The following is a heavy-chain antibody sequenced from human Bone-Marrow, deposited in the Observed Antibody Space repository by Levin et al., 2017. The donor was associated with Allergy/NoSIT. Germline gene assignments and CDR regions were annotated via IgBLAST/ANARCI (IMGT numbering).Heavy chain of an antibody. J-gene: IGHJ4*02. CDR3: AKETYYYDSSGYYDY. CDR2: ISWNSGSI. V-gene: IGHV3-9*01. D-gene: IGHD3-22*01. Sequence: SLKISCAASGFTFDDYAMHWVRQAPGKGLEWVSGISWNSGSIGYADSVKGRFTISRDNAKNSLYLQMNSLRAEDTALYYCAKETYYYDSSGYYDYWGQGTLVTVSS. CDR1: GFTFDDYA.